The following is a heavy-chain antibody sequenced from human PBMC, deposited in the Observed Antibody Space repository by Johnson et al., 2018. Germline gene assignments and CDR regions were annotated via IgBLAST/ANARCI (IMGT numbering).Heavy chain of an antibody. J-gene: IGHJ6*02. CDR1: GFIFRNYG. V-gene: IGHV3-33*01. CDR2: IWYDGSIE. CDR3: ARDQVSSGGTPFMDV. Sequence: VQLLESGGGAVQPGRSLRLSCGASGFIFRNYGMHWVRQAPGKGLEWVAIIWYDGSIENYSDSVKGRFTLSRDNSKNTLYLQMKSLRAEDTAVYYCARDQVSSGGTPFMDVWCQWTAVTVSS. D-gene: IGHD2-15*01.